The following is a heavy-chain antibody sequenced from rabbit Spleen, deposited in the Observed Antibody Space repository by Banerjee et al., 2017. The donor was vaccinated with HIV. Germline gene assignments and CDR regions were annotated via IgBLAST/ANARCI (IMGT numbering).Heavy chain of an antibody. V-gene: IGHV1S40*01. CDR3: ARDSGSSFSSYGMDL. D-gene: IGHD8-1*01. Sequence: SLEESGGDLVKPGASLTLTCTASGVSFSFNSYMCWVRQAPGKGLEWIACIDSGSSGFTYFASWAKGRFTISKTSSATVTLQMTSLTAADTATYFCARDSGSSFSSYGMDLWGPGTLVTVS. CDR1: GVSFSFNSY. CDR2: IDSGSSGFT. J-gene: IGHJ6*01.